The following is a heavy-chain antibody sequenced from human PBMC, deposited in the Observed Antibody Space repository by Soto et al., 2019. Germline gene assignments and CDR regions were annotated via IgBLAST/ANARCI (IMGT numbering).Heavy chain of an antibody. CDR1: GGSISSSSYY. V-gene: IGHV4-39*07. J-gene: IGHJ4*02. Sequence: SETLSLTCTVSGGSISSSSYYWGWIRQPPGKGLEWIGSIYYSGSTYYNPSLKSRVTISVDTSKNQFSLKLSSVTAADTAVYYCARGVLHCGGDCYFDHYYFDYWGQGTLVTVSS. CDR2: IYYSGST. D-gene: IGHD2-21*01. CDR3: ARGVLHCGGDCYFDHYYFDY.